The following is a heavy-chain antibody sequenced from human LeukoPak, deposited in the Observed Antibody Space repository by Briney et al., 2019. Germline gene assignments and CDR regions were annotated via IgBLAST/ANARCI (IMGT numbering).Heavy chain of an antibody. V-gene: IGHV4-39*07. Sequence: PSETLSLTCTISGGSISSSSYYWGWIRQPPGKGLEWIGSIYYSGSTYYNPSLKSRVTISVDTSKNQFSLKLSSVTAADTAVYYCARDPHGYYFDYWGQGTLVTVSS. J-gene: IGHJ4*02. CDR2: IYYSGST. CDR3: ARDPHGYYFDY. CDR1: GGSISSSSYY.